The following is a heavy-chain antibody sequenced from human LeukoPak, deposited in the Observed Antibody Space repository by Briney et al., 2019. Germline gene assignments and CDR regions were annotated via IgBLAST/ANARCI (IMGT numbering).Heavy chain of an antibody. CDR2: IYSGGST. J-gene: IGHJ4*02. V-gene: IGHV3-66*01. D-gene: IGHD6-13*01. Sequence: PGGSLRLSCAASGFTVSSNYMSWVRQAPGKGLEWVSVIYSGGSTYYADSVKGRFTISRDSSKNTLYLQMNSLRAEDTAVYYCAREEIAAATLFDYWGQGTLVTVSS. CDR1: GFTVSSNY. CDR3: AREEIAAATLFDY.